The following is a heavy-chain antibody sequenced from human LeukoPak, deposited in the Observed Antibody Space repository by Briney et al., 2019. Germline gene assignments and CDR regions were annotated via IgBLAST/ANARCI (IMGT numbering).Heavy chain of an antibody. CDR2: ISYDGSNK. Sequence: GGSLRLSCAASGFTFSSYAMHWVRQAPGKGLEWVAVISYDGSNKYYADSVKGRFTISRDNAKNSLYLQMNSLRAEDTAVYYCAREGWNDGHYYYYMDVWGKGTTVTVSS. J-gene: IGHJ6*03. D-gene: IGHD1-1*01. V-gene: IGHV3-30*04. CDR1: GFTFSSYA. CDR3: AREGWNDGHYYYYMDV.